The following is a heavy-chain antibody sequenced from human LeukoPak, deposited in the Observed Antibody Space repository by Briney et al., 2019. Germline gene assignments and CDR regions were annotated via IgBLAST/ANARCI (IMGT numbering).Heavy chain of an antibody. CDR1: GFTFSNYN. CDR3: AKGRWFVDY. J-gene: IGHJ4*02. V-gene: IGHV3-21*04. D-gene: IGHD3-10*01. CDR2: ITSSGTYI. Sequence: PGGSLRLSWAASGFTFSNYNMNWVRQAPGKPMNWVSSITSSGTYIFYADSVKGRFTISRDNAKNSLYLQMNSLRAEDTAVYYCAKGRWFVDYWGQGTLVTVSS.